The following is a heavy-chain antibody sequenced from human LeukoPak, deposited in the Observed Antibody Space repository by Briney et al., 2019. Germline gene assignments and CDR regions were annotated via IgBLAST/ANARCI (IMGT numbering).Heavy chain of an antibody. V-gene: IGHV5-51*01. CDR1: GYRFTNYW. CDR3: ARRRDPYSGSYYPFDY. J-gene: IGHJ4*02. Sequence: GESLKISCTGSGYRFTNYWIGWVRQMRGKGLEWMGIIYPGDSETRYSPSFHGQVTISADKSISTAYLQWSSLKASDTAMYYCARRRDPYSGSYYPFDYWGQGTLVTVSS. D-gene: IGHD1-26*01. CDR2: IYPGDSET.